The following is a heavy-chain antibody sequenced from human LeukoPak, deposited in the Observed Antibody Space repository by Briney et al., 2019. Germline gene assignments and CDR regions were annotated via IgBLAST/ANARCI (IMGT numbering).Heavy chain of an antibody. V-gene: IGHV1-69*13. CDR3: ASPYSGSDLAYYYYGMDV. CDR1: GGTFSSYA. D-gene: IGHD1-26*01. Sequence: ASVKVSCKASGGTFSSYAISWVRQAPGQGLEWMGGIIPIFGTANYAQKFQGRVTITADESTSTAYMELSSLRSGDTAVYYCASPYSGSDLAYYYYGMDVWGQGTTVTVSS. J-gene: IGHJ6*02. CDR2: IIPIFGTA.